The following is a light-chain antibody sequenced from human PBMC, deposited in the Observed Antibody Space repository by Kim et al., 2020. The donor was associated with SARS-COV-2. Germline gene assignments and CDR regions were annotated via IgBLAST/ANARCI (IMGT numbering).Light chain of an antibody. CDR2: AAS. CDR3: QQTYSIPYT. Sequence: DIQMTQSPSSLSASVGDRVTITCRASQNIHSYLNWYQQRPGKAPTLLIFAASHLQTGVPSGFSGSRSGTDFTLTINSLQPEDFATYYSQQTYSIPYTFSHGTKLEI. V-gene: IGKV1-39*01. CDR1: QNIHSY. J-gene: IGKJ2*01.